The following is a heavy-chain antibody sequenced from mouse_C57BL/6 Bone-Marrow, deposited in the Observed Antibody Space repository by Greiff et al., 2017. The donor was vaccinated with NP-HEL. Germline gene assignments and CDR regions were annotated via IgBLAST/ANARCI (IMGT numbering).Heavy chain of an antibody. Sequence: VKLQQPGAELVKPGASVKVSCKASGYTFTSYWMHWVKQRPGQGLEWIGRIHPSDSDTNYNQKFKGKATLTVDKSSSTAYMQLSSLTSEDSAVYYCAIKTAYYNAMDYWGQGTSVTVSS. CDR1: GYTFTSYW. V-gene: IGHV1-74*01. J-gene: IGHJ4*01. CDR2: IHPSDSDT. CDR3: AIKTAYYNAMDY. D-gene: IGHD2-12*01.